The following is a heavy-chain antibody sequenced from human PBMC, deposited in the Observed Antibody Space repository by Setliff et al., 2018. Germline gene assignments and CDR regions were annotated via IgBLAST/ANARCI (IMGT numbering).Heavy chain of an antibody. V-gene: IGHV4-59*11. CDR3: ARGIPAYDFWSGYYIGYYYYMDV. Sequence: SETLSLTCTVSGGSISSHYWSWIRQPPGKGLEWIGYIYYSGSTNYNPSLKSRVTISVDTSKNQFSLKLSSVTAADTAVYYCARGIPAYDFWSGYYIGYYYYMDVWDKGTTVTVSS. J-gene: IGHJ6*03. CDR2: IYYSGST. D-gene: IGHD3-3*01. CDR1: GGSISSHY.